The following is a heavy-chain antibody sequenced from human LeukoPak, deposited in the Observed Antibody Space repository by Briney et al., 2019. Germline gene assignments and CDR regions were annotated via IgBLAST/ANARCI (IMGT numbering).Heavy chain of an antibody. CDR2: IYYSGST. Sequence: SETLSLTCTVSGGSISSSSYYWGWIRQPPGKGLEWIGRIYYSGSTYYNPSLKSRVTISVDTSKNQFSLKLSSVTAADTAVYYCARTTINRIQLWMYYFDYWGQGTLVTVSS. CDR1: GGSISSSSYY. J-gene: IGHJ4*02. D-gene: IGHD5-18*01. CDR3: ARTTINRIQLWMYYFDY. V-gene: IGHV4-39*01.